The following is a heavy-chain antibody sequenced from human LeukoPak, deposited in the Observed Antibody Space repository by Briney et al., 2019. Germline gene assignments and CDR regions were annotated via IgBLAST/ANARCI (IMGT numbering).Heavy chain of an antibody. CDR2: INPNSGGT. D-gene: IGHD2/OR15-2a*01. V-gene: IGHV1-2*06. CDR1: YY. J-gene: IGHJ4*02. Sequence: YYXHWVRQAPGXGLEWMGRINPNSGGTNYAQKFQGRATMTRDTSISTAYMELSRLRSDDTAVYYCARVPALIGGRYYFDYWGQGTLVTVSS. CDR3: ARVPALIGGRYYFDY.